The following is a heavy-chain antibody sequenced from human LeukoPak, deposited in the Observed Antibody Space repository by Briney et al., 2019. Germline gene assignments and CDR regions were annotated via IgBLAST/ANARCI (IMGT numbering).Heavy chain of an antibody. CDR2: INHSGST. CDR3: ARVRSYYYGSGSYVDY. D-gene: IGHD3-10*01. V-gene: IGHV4-34*01. Sequence: SETLSLTCAVYGGSFSGYYWSWIRQPPGKGLECIGEINHSGSTNYNPSLKSRVTISVDTSKNQFSLKLSSVTAADTAVYYCARVRSYYYGSGSYVDYWGQGTLVTVSS. J-gene: IGHJ4*02. CDR1: GGSFSGYY.